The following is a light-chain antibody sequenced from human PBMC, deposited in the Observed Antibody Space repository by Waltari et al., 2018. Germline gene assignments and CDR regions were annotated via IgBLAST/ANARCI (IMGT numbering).Light chain of an antibody. V-gene: IGKV3-15*01. J-gene: IGKJ1*01. CDR2: GAS. Sequence: EIVMTQSPGTLSVSPGERATLPCRASQSVSSSLAWYQQKPGQAPRLLVYGASTRATGIPARFSGSGSGTEFTLTISSLQSEDFAVYYCQQYNNWPETFGQGTKVEIK. CDR3: QQYNNWPET. CDR1: QSVSSS.